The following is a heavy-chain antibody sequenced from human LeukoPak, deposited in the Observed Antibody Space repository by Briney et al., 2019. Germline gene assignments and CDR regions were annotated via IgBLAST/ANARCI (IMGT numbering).Heavy chain of an antibody. V-gene: IGHV3-11*04. J-gene: IGHJ4*02. D-gene: IGHD4/OR15-4a*01. CDR2: IGGGGSPI. CDR3: ARDRRPSVYGGLDN. Sequence: GGSLRLSCAASGFIFSDHYMSWIRQAPGKGLEWISCIGGGGSPIYYADSVRGRFSISRDNAKNSLFLQMDSLRAEDTAVYYCARDRRPSVYGGLDNWGQGTLVTVSS. CDR1: GFIFSDHY.